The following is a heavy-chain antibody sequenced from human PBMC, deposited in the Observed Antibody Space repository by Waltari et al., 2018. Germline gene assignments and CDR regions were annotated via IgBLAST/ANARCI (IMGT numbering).Heavy chain of an antibody. D-gene: IGHD3-10*01. V-gene: IGHV6-1*01. J-gene: IGHJ4*02. Sequence: QVQLQQSGPGLVKPSQTLPLTCPIPGASVSSNTADMTCIRQSPPRGLEWLGRTYYRSKWYDDYAVSVKSRITINPDTSNNQFSLQLNSVTPEDTAVYYCARGQGSRLDYWGQGTLVTVSS. CDR2: TYYRSKWYD. CDR1: GASVSSNTAD. CDR3: ARGQGSRLDY.